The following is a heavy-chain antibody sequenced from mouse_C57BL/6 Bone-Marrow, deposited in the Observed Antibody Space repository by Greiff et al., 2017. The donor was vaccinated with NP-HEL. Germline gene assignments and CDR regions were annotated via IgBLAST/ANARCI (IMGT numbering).Heavy chain of an antibody. Sequence: EVQLQQSGPGLVKPSQSLSLTCSVTGYSITSGYYWNWIRQFPGNKLEWMGYISYDGSNNYNPSLKNRISITRDTSKNQFFLKLNSVTTEDTATYYCARRYYYGSSRDWYFDVWGTGTTVTVSS. V-gene: IGHV3-6*01. D-gene: IGHD1-1*01. CDR3: ARRYYYGSSRDWYFDV. J-gene: IGHJ1*03. CDR1: GYSITSGYY. CDR2: ISYDGSN.